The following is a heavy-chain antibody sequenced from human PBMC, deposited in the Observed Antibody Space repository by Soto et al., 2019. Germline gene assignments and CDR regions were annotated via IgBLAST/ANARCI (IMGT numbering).Heavy chain of an antibody. CDR1: GFTFSSYG. J-gene: IGHJ3*02. Sequence: SLRLSCAASGFTFSSYGMHWVRQAPGKGLEWVAVISYDGSNKYYADSVKGRFTISRDNSKNTLYLQMNSLRAEDTAVYYCAKDRGVVVVANAFDIWGQGTMVTVSS. V-gene: IGHV3-30*18. CDR3: AKDRGVVVVANAFDI. D-gene: IGHD2-15*01. CDR2: ISYDGSNK.